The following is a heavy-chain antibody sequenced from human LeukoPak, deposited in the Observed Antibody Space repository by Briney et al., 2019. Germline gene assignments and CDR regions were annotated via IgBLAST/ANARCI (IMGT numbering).Heavy chain of an antibody. CDR3: ARALCSSTSCYLNAFDI. J-gene: IGHJ3*02. V-gene: IGHV5-51*01. CDR1: GYSFTNYW. CDR2: IYPGDSDT. D-gene: IGHD2-2*01. Sequence: GESLKISCKGSGYSFTNYWIGWARQMPGKGLEWMGIIYPGDSDTRYSPSFQGQVTISADKSISTAYLQWSSLKASDTAMYYCARALCSSTSCYLNAFDIWGQGTMVTVSS.